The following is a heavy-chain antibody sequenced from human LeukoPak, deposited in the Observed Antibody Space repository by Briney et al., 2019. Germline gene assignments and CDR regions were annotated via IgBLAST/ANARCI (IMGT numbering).Heavy chain of an antibody. CDR3: ARSGSYAPYYYYYYMDV. CDR2: ISGSGGTT. V-gene: IGHV3-23*01. J-gene: IGHJ6*03. CDR1: GFTFSSYG. Sequence: GGSLRLSCAVSGFTFSSYGMTWVRQAPGKGLEWVSGISGSGGTTHYADSVKGRFTISRDNSKNTLYLQMRSLRAEDTAVYYCARSGSYAPYYYYYYMDVWGKGTTVTVSS. D-gene: IGHD1-26*01.